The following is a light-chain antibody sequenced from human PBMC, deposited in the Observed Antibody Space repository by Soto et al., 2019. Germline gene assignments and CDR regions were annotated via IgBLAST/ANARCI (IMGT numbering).Light chain of an antibody. CDR1: HNVRNY. CDR3: QHRASWPLT. J-gene: IGKJ4*01. Sequence: EVVLTQSPVTLSLSPGERATLSCRASHNVRNYLAWYQQKPGQAPRLLIFETSQRATGVPARFSGSGSGTDFTLTISSLEPEDFAVYYCQHRASWPLTFGGGTRVEIK. CDR2: ETS. V-gene: IGKV3-11*01.